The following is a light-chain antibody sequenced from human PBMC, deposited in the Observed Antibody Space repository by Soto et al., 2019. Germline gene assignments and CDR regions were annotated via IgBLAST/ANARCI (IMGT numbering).Light chain of an antibody. CDR1: QSVSSN. V-gene: IGKV3-15*01. Sequence: EIVMTQSPATLSVSPGERATLCCRASQSVSSNLAWYQQKPGQAPRLLIYGASTRATGIPARFSGSGSGTEFTLTISSLQSEDFAVYYCQQYNNWPPWAFFGPGTKVDIK. CDR3: QQYNNWPPWAF. CDR2: GAS. J-gene: IGKJ3*01.